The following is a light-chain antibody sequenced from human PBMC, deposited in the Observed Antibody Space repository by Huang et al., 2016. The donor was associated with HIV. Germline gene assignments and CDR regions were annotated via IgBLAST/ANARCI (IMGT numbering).Light chain of an antibody. V-gene: IGKV1-9*01. Sequence: IQLTQSPSSLSASVGDRVTITCRASQGISSYLAWYQQKPGQAPKLLIHAASTLQSGVPSRFSGSGSGTDFSLTISSLQPEDFATYYCQQLKSYHRALTFGGGTKVEIK. CDR1: QGISSY. J-gene: IGKJ4*01. CDR3: QQLKSYHRALT. CDR2: AAS.